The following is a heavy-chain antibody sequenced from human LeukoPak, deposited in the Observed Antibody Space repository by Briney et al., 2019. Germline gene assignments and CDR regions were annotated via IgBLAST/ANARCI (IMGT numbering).Heavy chain of an antibody. J-gene: IGHJ4*02. CDR1: GFTFSSYW. D-gene: IGHD3-16*01. CDR2: IKQDGSEK. V-gene: IGHV3-7*03. Sequence: PGGSLRLSCAASGFTFSSYWMSWVRQAPGKGLEWVANIKQDGSEKYYVDSVKGRFTTSRDNSKNSLYLQMNNLRPEDTGFYFCAKDARGTYRLGYFDYWGQGTLVTVSS. CDR3: AKDARGTYRLGYFDY.